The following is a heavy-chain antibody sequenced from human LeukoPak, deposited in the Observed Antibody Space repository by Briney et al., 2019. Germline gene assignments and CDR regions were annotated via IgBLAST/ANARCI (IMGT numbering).Heavy chain of an antibody. Sequence: PSETLSLTCTVSGGSISSSSYYWGWIRQPPGKGLEWIGSIYYSGSTYYNPSLKSRVTISVDTSKNQFSLKLSSVTAADTAVYYCARGITIFGVATRGRWFDPWGQGTLVTVSS. CDR2: IYYSGST. V-gene: IGHV4-39*07. CDR1: GGSISSSSYY. CDR3: ARGITIFGVATRGRWFDP. D-gene: IGHD3-3*01. J-gene: IGHJ5*02.